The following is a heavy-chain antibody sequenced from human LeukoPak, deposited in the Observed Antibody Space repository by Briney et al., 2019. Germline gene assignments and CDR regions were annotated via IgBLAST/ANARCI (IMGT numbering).Heavy chain of an antibody. J-gene: IGHJ6*02. Sequence: GGSLRLSCAASGFTFSSDAMHWGRQAPGKGLEWVAVISYDGSNKYYTDSVKGRFTISRDNSKNTLYLQMNSLRAEDTAVYYCARDCDYYYGMDVWGQGTTVTVSS. CDR2: ISYDGSNK. CDR3: ARDCDYYYGMDV. CDR1: GFTFSSDA. V-gene: IGHV3-30*04.